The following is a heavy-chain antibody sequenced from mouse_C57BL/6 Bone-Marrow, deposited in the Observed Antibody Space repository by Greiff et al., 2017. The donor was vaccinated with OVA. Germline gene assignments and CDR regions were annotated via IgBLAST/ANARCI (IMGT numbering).Heavy chain of an antibody. J-gene: IGHJ2*01. CDR1: GYAFSSSW. CDR2: IYPGDGDT. D-gene: IGHD1-1*01. V-gene: IGHV1-82*01. CDR3: ARSPPCYYGSSYGYFDY. Sequence: QVQLKQSGPELVKPGASVKISCKASGYAFSSSWMNWVKQRPGKGLEWIGRIYPGDGDTNYNGKFKGKATLTADKSSSTAYMQLSSLTPEDSAVYFCARSPPCYYGSSYGYFDYWGQGTTLTVSS.